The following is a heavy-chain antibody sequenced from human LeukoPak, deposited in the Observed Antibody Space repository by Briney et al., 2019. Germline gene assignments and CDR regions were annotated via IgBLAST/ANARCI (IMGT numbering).Heavy chain of an antibody. D-gene: IGHD1-7*01. CDR2: IGADTGNT. V-gene: IGHV1-18*04. J-gene: IGHJ4*02. CDR1: GYTFYDYG. CDR3: ARDSRETGSTSDFDF. Sequence: ASVNVSCTTSGYTFYDYGISWVRQAPGQGLEWMGWIGADTGNTNFAQTLQDRVTMTTDTSTSTAYMELRSLTSDDTAVYYCARDSRETGSTSDFDFWGQGTLVTVSS.